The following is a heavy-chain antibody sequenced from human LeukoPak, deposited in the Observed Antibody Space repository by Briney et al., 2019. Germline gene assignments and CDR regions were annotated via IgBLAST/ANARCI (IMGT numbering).Heavy chain of an antibody. Sequence: TSETLSLTCTVSGGPISSSSYYWGWIRQPPGKGLEWIGSIYYSGSTYYNPSLKSRVTISVDTSKNQFSLKLSSVTAADTAVYYCARHRSPIFGVVSLVGDWFDPWGQGTLVTVSS. CDR3: ARHRSPIFGVVSLVGDWFDP. J-gene: IGHJ5*02. D-gene: IGHD3-3*01. CDR1: GGPISSSSYY. V-gene: IGHV4-39*01. CDR2: IYYSGST.